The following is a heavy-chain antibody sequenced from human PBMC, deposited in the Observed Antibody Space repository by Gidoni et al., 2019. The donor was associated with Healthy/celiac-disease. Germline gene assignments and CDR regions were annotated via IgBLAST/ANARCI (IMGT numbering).Heavy chain of an antibody. CDR1: GFTFTSSA. CDR2: IVVCSGNT. Sequence: QMQLVQSGPEVKKPGTSVKVSCKASGFTFTSSAVQWLRQARGHRLEWIGWIVVCSGNTNYAQKFQERVTITRDMSTSTSYMELSSLRSEDTAVYYCAAMGSSWYPYYYYGMDVWGQGTTVTVSS. J-gene: IGHJ6*02. D-gene: IGHD6-13*01. V-gene: IGHV1-58*01. CDR3: AAMGSSWYPYYYYGMDV.